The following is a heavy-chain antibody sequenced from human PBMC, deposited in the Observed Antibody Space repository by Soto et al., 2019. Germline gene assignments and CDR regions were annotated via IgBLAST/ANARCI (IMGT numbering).Heavy chain of an antibody. CDR3: ARIRYNWNPLYYYYYGMDV. Sequence: PDTRCLRCPGSGGSMSRSSYYGGCILEAPGQGLEGIESIYYSGSTYYNPSLKSLVTISVDTSKNQFSLKLSSVTAADTAVYYCARIRYNWNPLYYYYYGMDVWGQGTTVT. V-gene: IGHV4-39*01. J-gene: IGHJ6*02. D-gene: IGHD1-1*01. CDR1: GGSMSRSSYY. CDR2: IYYSGST.